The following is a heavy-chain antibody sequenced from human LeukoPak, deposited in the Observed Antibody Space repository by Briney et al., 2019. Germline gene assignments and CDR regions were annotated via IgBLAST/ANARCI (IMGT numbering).Heavy chain of an antibody. CDR3: ARDAAMVFDY. CDR2: ISTSGST. CDR1: GGSISSYY. D-gene: IGHD5-18*01. V-gene: IGHV4-4*07. Sequence: PSETLSLTCTVSGGSISSYYCSWIRQPAGKGLEWVGRISTSGSTYYNPSLKSRVTMLVDTSKNQFSLKLSSVTAADTAVYYCARDAAMVFDYWGQGTLVTVSS. J-gene: IGHJ4*02.